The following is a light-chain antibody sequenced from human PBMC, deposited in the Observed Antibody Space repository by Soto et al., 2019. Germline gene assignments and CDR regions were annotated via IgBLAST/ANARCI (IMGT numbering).Light chain of an antibody. CDR2: GVS. V-gene: IGKV3-20*01. CDR1: QSVSSNF. Sequence: ENVLTQSPDTLSVSPGERATLSCRSSQSVSSNFLAWYQQKHGQAPRLLLYGVSSRATGIPDRFSGSGSGTDLTLTISRLEPEDCAVFDCQQYGSSPMTFGQGTRLEI. J-gene: IGKJ5*01. CDR3: QQYGSSPMT.